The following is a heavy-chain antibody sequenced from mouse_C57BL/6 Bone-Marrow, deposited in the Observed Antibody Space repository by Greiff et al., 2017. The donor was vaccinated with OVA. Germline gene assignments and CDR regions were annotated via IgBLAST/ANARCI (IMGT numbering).Heavy chain of an antibody. D-gene: IGHD4-1*01. CDR1: YTFSRRVH. CDR2: GQGLEWIG. V-gene: IGHV1-87*01. J-gene: IGHJ1*03. Sequence: QVQLQQSGPELARPWASVTISCQAFYTFSRRVHFAIRDTNYWMQWVKQRPGQGLEWIGAIYPGNGDTSYNQKFKGKATWTADKSSSTAYMQLSSLTSEDSAVEYCAWIGTGTFVWGTGTTVTVSS. CDR3: SEDSAVEYCAWIGTGTFV.